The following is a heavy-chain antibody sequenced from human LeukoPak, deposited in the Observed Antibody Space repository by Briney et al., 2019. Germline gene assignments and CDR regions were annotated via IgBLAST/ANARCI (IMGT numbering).Heavy chain of an antibody. D-gene: IGHD4-17*01. Sequence: ASVKVSCKASGYTLTSYYMHWVRQAPGQGLEWMGIINPSGGSASYAQKFQGRVTMTRDTSTSTVYMELSSLRSEDTAVYYCARDQGDYGEFDYWGQGTLVTVSS. V-gene: IGHV1-46*01. J-gene: IGHJ4*02. CDR2: INPSGGSA. CDR1: GYTLTSYY. CDR3: ARDQGDYGEFDY.